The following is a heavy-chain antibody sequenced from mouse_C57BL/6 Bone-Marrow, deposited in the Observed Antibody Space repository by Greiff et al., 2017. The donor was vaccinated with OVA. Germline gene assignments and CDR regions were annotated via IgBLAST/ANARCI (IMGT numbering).Heavy chain of an antibody. D-gene: IGHD2-2*01. Sequence: VQLQQSGAELVRPGASVTLSCKASGYTFTDYEMHWVKQTPVHGLEWIGAIDPETGGTAYNQKFKGKAILTADKSSSTAYMELRSLTSEDSAVYYCTGMVTTEYYFDYWGQGTTLTVSS. CDR3: TGMVTTEYYFDY. J-gene: IGHJ2*01. CDR1: GYTFTDYE. CDR2: IDPETGGT. V-gene: IGHV1-15*01.